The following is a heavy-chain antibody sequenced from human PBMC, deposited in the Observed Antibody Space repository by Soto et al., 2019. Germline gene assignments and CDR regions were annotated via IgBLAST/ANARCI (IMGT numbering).Heavy chain of an antibody. CDR3: SRGRRQQLVHTLYYLDY. CDR2: INHTGST. J-gene: IGHJ4*02. V-gene: IGHV4-34*01. D-gene: IGHD6-13*01. Sequence: SETLSLTCAVYGGSFSGYYWSWIRQPPGKGLEWMGEINHTGSTNYNPSLKSRVTITVDTSKNQYSLKLSSVTAADTAVYYCSRGRRQQLVHTLYYLDYWGQGTLVTV. CDR1: GGSFSGYY.